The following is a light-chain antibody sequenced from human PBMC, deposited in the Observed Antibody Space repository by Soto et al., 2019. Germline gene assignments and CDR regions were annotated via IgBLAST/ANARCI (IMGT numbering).Light chain of an antibody. Sequence: PGERATLSCRASQSVSSINLAWYQQKPGQAHRLLIYGASSRATGIPDRFSGSGSGTDFTLTISRLEPEDFAVYYCQQYGSSPFTFGPGTKVDIK. CDR3: QQYGSSPFT. CDR1: QSVSSIN. V-gene: IGKV3-20*01. J-gene: IGKJ3*01. CDR2: GAS.